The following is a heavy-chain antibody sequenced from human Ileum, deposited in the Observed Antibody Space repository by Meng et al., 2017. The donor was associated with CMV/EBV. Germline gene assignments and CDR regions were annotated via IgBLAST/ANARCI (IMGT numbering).Heavy chain of an antibody. CDR3: ARVGSSGWGLQY. CDR2: IYYTGST. CDR1: SGSISSGGHY. Sequence: TVSSGSISSGGHYWNWIRQHPGQGLEWIGYIYYTGSTYFNPSLKSRVSMSVDMSKNQLSLNLTSVTAADTAVYYCARVGSSGWGLQYWGQGTLVTVSS. J-gene: IGHJ4*02. D-gene: IGHD6-19*01. V-gene: IGHV4-31*03.